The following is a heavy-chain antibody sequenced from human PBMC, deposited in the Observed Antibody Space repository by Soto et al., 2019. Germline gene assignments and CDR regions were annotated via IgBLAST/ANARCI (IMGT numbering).Heavy chain of an antibody. D-gene: IGHD5-12*01. Sequence: GGSLRLSCAASGFTFSSYSMNWVRQAPGKGLERVSYISSSTSTIYYADSVKGRFTISRDNAKNSLHLQMNSLRDEDTAIYYCARDKRSGYDGNFDYWGQGTLVTVSS. CDR3: ARDKRSGYDGNFDY. V-gene: IGHV3-48*02. CDR2: ISSSTSTI. J-gene: IGHJ4*02. CDR1: GFTFSSYS.